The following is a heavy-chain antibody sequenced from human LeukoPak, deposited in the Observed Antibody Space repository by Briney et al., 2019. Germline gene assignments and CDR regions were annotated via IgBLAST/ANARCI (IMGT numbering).Heavy chain of an antibody. J-gene: IGHJ4*02. D-gene: IGHD3-3*01. CDR2: IPDHGSNK. Sequence: GGSLRLSCAASGFTFSTYGMHWVRQAPGRGLEWVTFIPDHGSNKYYADSVKGRFTISRDNSKNTLYLQMNSLRAEDTAVYYCANGATIFGATLKDYGGQGTLVTVSS. CDR3: ANGATIFGATLKDY. CDR1: GFTFSTYG. V-gene: IGHV3-30*02.